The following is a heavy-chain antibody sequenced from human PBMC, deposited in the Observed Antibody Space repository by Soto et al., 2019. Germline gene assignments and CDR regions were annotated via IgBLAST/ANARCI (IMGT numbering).Heavy chain of an antibody. V-gene: IGHV3-21*01. D-gene: IGHD2-15*01. CDR1: GFTFNTYS. J-gene: IGHJ4*01. Sequence: GGSLRLSCAASGFTFNTYSMNWVRQAPGKGLEWVSDITTSSTYRFYADSVKGRFTISRDDAKNSLYLQMNSLRVEDTGIYYCARDLGVALATLTLDYWGHGTLVTVS. CDR2: ITTSSTYR. CDR3: ARDLGVALATLTLDY.